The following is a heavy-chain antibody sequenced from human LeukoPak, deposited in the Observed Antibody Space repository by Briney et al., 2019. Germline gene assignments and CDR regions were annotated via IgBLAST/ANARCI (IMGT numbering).Heavy chain of an antibody. CDR3: ARGQVWYQLLYDYFDY. CDR1: GFTFITSG. V-gene: IGHV3-23*01. J-gene: IGHJ4*02. D-gene: IGHD2-2*02. CDR2: ISGTGETT. Sequence: GGSLGLSCAASGFTFITSGMTWVRQPPGKGLEWASGISGTGETTAYADSVKGRFTISRDNSGNTLFLQMNGLSVEDTAVYYCARGQVWYQLLYDYFDYWGQGTLVTVSS.